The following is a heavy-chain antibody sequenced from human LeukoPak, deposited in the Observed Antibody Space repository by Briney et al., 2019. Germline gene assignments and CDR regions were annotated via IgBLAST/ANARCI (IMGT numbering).Heavy chain of an antibody. CDR1: GGFMSGFF. J-gene: IGHJ1*01. D-gene: IGHD3-16*01. V-gene: IGHV4-4*07. CDR2: THASEKS. Sequence: SESLSLTCNVSGGFMSGFFWNWLRQPAGKGLEWIGRTHASEKSNYNPSFKTRVTMSVDTSKSQISLRLNSMTAADTAVYYCATGGALGELAILTWGQGTLVSVSS. CDR3: ATGGALGELAILT.